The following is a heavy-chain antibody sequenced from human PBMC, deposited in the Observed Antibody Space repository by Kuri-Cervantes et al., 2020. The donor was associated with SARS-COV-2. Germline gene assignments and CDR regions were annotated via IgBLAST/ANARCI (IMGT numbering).Heavy chain of an antibody. Sequence: ASVKVSCKASGYTFTDYYIHWVRQAPGQGLEWMGWINPNSGGTNSAQKFQVWVIMTRDTSISTAYMELSRLRSDDTAVYYCARGPSWGYFWGTYRRGWDSFDIWGQGTMVTVSS. V-gene: IGHV1-2*04. D-gene: IGHD3-16*02. CDR2: INPNSGGT. CDR1: GYTFTDYY. CDR3: ARGPSWGYFWGTYRRGWDSFDI. J-gene: IGHJ3*02.